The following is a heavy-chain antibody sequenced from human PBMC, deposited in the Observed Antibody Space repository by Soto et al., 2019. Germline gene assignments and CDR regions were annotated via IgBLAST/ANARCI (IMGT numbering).Heavy chain of an antibody. Sequence: QVQLQQWGAGLLKPSETLSLTCAVYGGSFSGYYWSWIRQPPGKGLEWIGEINHSGSTNYNPSLKSRVTISVDTSKNQFSLKLSSVTAADTAVYYCASTVTTYPLTFDYWGQGTLVTVSS. V-gene: IGHV4-34*01. CDR1: GGSFSGYY. CDR3: ASTVTTYPLTFDY. D-gene: IGHD4-17*01. CDR2: INHSGST. J-gene: IGHJ4*02.